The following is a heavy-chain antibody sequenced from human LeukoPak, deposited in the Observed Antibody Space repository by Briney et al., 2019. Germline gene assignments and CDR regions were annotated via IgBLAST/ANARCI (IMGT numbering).Heavy chain of an antibody. CDR2: ISGGTSYI. CDR3: ARSLPFDP. CDR1: XFTFSTYD. Sequence: SLRLXCAASXFTFSTYDMTWVRQAPGKGLEWVSSISGGTSYISYADSMKGRFTISRDNAKNSLYLQMNSLRAEDTAVYYCARSLPFDPWGQGTLVTVSS. J-gene: IGHJ5*02. V-gene: IGHV3-21*01.